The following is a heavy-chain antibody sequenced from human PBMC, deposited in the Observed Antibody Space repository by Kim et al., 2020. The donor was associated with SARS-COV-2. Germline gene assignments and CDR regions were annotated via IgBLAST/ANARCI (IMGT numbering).Heavy chain of an antibody. D-gene: IGHD6-19*01. Sequence: IRHADSVKGRFTISRDNDKKLLYLQMNSLRDEDTAVYYCARSVEYSFDYWGQGTLVTVSS. CDR3: ARSVEYSFDY. J-gene: IGHJ4*02. CDR2: I. V-gene: IGHV3-48*02.